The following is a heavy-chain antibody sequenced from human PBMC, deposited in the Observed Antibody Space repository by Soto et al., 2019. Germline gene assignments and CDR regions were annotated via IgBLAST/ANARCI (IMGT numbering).Heavy chain of an antibody. D-gene: IGHD1-26*01. CDR2: ISSSGSTI. V-gene: IGHV3-48*03. Sequence: PGGSLRLSCAASGFTFSSYEMNWVRQAPGKGLEWVSYISSSGSTIYYADSVKGRFTISRDNAKDSLYLQMNSLRAEDTAVYYCARGLGWELLYYFDYWGQGTLVTVSS. CDR1: GFTFSSYE. CDR3: ARGLGWELLYYFDY. J-gene: IGHJ4*01.